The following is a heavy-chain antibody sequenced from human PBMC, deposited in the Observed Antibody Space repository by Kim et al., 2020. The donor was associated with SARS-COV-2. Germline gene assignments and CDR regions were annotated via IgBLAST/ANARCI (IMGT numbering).Heavy chain of an antibody. V-gene: IGHV3-23*01. J-gene: IGHJ5*02. CDR1: GFIFPSFG. CDR3: VKALSSGPS. D-gene: IGHD3-10*01. CDR2: VSGSGDNT. Sequence: GGSLRLSCAASGFIFPSFGMNWVRQAPGKGLQWVSGVSGSGDNTYYADSVKGRFIISRDNSRNSLYLQMNSLRDEDTAVYYCVKALSSGPSWGQGTLVTLSS.